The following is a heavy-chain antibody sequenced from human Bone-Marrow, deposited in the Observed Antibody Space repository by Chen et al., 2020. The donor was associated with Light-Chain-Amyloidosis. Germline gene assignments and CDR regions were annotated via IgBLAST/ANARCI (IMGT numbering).Heavy chain of an antibody. CDR2: IYPDDSDA. CDR1: GSTFPNYW. Sequence: EVQLEQSGPEVIKPGESLKIPCKGSGSTFPNYWIGWVRQMPGKGLEWMGVIYPDDSDARYSPSFEGQVTISADKSITTAYLQWRSLKASDTAMYYCARRRDGYNFDYWGQGTLVTVSS. D-gene: IGHD5-12*01. V-gene: IGHV5-51*01. CDR3: ARRRDGYNFDY. J-gene: IGHJ4*02.